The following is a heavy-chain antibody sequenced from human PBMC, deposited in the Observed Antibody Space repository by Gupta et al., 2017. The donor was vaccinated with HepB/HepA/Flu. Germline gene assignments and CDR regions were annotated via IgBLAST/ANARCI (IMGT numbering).Heavy chain of an antibody. V-gene: IGHV1-8*01. CDR2: IHANSGNT. CDR3: ARRVTSTSCLDF. D-gene: IGHD1-14*01. J-gene: IGHJ4*02. Sequence: QVHLVQSGAEVKKPGASVKVACQASGYTFLRYDISWVRQAPGQGLQWMGWIHANSGNTGYAQTFQGRVTVTVDTSTSTAYMDLSSLTSEDTAVYYCARRVTSTSCLDFWGQGTPVTVTS. CDR1: GYTFLRYD.